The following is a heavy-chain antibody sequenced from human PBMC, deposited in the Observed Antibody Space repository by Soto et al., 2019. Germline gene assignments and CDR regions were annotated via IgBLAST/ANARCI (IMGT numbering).Heavy chain of an antibody. V-gene: IGHV3-53*01. CDR1: GFTVSSNY. Sequence: EVQLVESGGGLIQPGGSLRLSCAASGFTVSSNYMSWVRQAPGKRLEWVSVIYSGGSTYYADSVKGRFTISRDNSKNTLYLQMNSLRDEDTAVYYCARLNSYGPPPYSYGMDVWGQGTTVTVSS. J-gene: IGHJ6*02. D-gene: IGHD5-18*01. CDR2: IYSGGST. CDR3: ARLNSYGPPPYSYGMDV.